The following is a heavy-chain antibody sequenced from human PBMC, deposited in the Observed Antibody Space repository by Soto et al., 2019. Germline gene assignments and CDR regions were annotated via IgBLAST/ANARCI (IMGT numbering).Heavy chain of an antibody. J-gene: IGHJ4*02. CDR1: GFSLSTSGMC. CDR2: IDWDDDK. D-gene: IGHD3-22*01. Sequence: SGPTLMNPTQTLALTCTFSGFSLSTSGMCVSWIRQPPGKALEWLARIDWDDDKYYSTSLKTRLTISKDTSKNQVVLTMTNMDPVDTATYYCARATYYYDSSGYAANYFDYWGQGTLVTVSS. V-gene: IGHV2-70*11. CDR3: ARATYYYDSSGYAANYFDY.